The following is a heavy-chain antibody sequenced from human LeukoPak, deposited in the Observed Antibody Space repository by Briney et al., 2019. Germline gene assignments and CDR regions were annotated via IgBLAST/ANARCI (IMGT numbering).Heavy chain of an antibody. Sequence: GGSLRLSCAASGFTFSSYSMNWVRQAPGKGLEWVSSISSSSSYIYYADSVKGRLTISRDNAKNSLYLQMNSLRAEDTAVYYCARDPGEDYYGSGSLEYFQHWGQGTLVTVSS. V-gene: IGHV3-21*01. CDR3: ARDPGEDYYGSGSLEYFQH. J-gene: IGHJ1*01. CDR2: ISSSSSYI. D-gene: IGHD3-10*01. CDR1: GFTFSSYS.